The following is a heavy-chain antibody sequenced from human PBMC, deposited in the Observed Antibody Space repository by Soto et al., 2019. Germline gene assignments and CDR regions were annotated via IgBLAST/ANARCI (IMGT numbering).Heavy chain of an antibody. Sequence: QVQLQQWGAGLLKPSETLSLTCAVYGGSFSGYYWSWIRQPPGKGLEWIGEINHSGSTNYNPSLKSRVTISVDTSKYQFSLKLSSVTSADTAVYYCARERLYRIDPWGQGTLVTVSS. D-gene: IGHD2-2*01. CDR2: INHSGST. CDR3: ARERLYRIDP. CDR1: GGSFSGYY. V-gene: IGHV4-34*01. J-gene: IGHJ5*02.